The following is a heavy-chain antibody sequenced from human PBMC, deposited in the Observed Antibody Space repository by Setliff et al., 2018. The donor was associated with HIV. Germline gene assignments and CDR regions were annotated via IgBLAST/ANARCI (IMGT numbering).Heavy chain of an antibody. Sequence: AGGSLRLSCAASGFTFSRYAMNWVRQAPGKGLEWISYISSASSATDYADSVKGRFTVSRDNARNSLFLEMNSLRADDTAVYYCHSGYDTEEQSYFDYWGQGALVTVSS. D-gene: IGHD5-12*01. CDR2: ISSASSAT. CDR1: GFTFSRYA. V-gene: IGHV3-48*04. CDR3: HSGYDTEEQSYFDY. J-gene: IGHJ4*02.